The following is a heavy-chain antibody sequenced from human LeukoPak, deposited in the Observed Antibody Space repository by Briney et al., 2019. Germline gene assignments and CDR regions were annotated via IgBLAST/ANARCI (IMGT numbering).Heavy chain of an antibody. D-gene: IGHD5-18*01. J-gene: IGHJ4*02. V-gene: IGHV4-59*01. Sequence: SETLSLTCTVSGGSISSYYWSWIRQPPGKGLEWMRYIHYSGSTNYNPSLKSRVTISVDPSKNQFSLKLSSVTAADTAVYYCARVPRGYSYGSFDYWGQGTLVTVSS. CDR1: GGSISSYY. CDR2: IHYSGST. CDR3: ARVPRGYSYGSFDY.